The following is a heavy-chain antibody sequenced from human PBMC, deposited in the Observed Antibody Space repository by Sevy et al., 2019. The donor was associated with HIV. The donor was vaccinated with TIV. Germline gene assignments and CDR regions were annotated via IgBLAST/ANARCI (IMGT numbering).Heavy chain of an antibody. J-gene: IGHJ5*02. V-gene: IGHV3-23*01. CDR1: GFTFTAYP. Sequence: GGSLRLSCAVSGFTFTAYPMAWVRQGPGKGLEWVSAITRTGETTHYADSVKGRFTISRDDSKSMLYLQMNRLKADDTAIYYCLKRKWDPSPGQDNWFDTWGQGTLVTVSS. CDR2: ITRTGETT. D-gene: IGHD1-1*01. CDR3: LKRKWDPSPGQDNWFDT.